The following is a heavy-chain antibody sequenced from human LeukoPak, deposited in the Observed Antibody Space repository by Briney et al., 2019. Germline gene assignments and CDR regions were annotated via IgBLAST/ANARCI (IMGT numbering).Heavy chain of an antibody. D-gene: IGHD3-3*01. V-gene: IGHV1-69*05. J-gene: IGHJ3*02. CDR1: GGTFSSYA. CDR2: IIPIFGTA. Sequence: SVKVSCKASGGTFSSYAISWVRQAPGQGLEWMGGIIPIFGTANYAQKFQGRVTITTDESTSTAYMELSSLRSEDTAVYYCARQKDDFWSGPEGDTFDIWGQETMVTVSS. CDR3: ARQKDDFWSGPEGDTFDI.